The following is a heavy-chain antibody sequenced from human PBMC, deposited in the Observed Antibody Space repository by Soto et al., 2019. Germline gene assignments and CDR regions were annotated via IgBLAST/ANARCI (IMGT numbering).Heavy chain of an antibody. CDR1: GGSISSYY. CDR3: ARTYYDFWSGSHYFYMDV. D-gene: IGHD3-3*01. J-gene: IGHJ6*03. CDR2: IYYSGST. V-gene: IGHV4-59*01. Sequence: PSETLSLTCTVSGGSISSYYWSWIRQPPGKGLEWIGYIYYSGSTNYNPSLKSRVTMSVDTSKNQFSLKLNSVTAADTAVYYCARTYYDFWSGSHYFYMDVWGKGTTVTVS.